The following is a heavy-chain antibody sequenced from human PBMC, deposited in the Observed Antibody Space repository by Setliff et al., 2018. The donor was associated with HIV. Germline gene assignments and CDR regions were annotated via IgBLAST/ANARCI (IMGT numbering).Heavy chain of an antibody. Sequence: SETLSLTCTVSGGSISSHYWSWIRQHPGKGLEYIGYIYYSGSTYYNPSLKSRVTMSIDTSTQQFFLNVTSVTAADTAVYYCAGFSYNFWVYRFDHWGQGALVTVSS. CDR1: GGSISSHY. D-gene: IGHD3-3*01. J-gene: IGHJ4*02. CDR2: IYYSGST. CDR3: AGFSYNFWVYRFDH. V-gene: IGHV4-59*06.